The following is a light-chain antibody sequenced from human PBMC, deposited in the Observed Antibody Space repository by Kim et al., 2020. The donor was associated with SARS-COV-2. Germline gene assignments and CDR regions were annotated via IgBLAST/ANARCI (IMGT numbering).Light chain of an antibody. V-gene: IGLV3-1*01. CDR2: QDS. J-gene: IGLJ2*01. CDR1: KLGDKY. Sequence: VSPGQTASLACSGDKLGDKYACWYQQKPGQSPVVVIHQDSKRPSGIPERFSGSNSGNTATLTISGTQAMDEADYYCQAWDSSTVVFGGGTQLTVL. CDR3: QAWDSSTVV.